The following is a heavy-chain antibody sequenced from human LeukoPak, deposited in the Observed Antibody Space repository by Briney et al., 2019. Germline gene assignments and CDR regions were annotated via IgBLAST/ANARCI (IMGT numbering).Heavy chain of an antibody. CDR3: ARGAQYYYDSSGYYPEGDY. CDR1: GYTFTSYD. J-gene: IGHJ4*02. CDR2: MNPNSGNT. V-gene: IGHV1-8*01. D-gene: IGHD3-22*01. Sequence: AAVKVSCKASGYTFTSYDINWVRQATGQGLEWMGWMNPNSGNTGHAQKFQDRVTMIRNNSIRTAYMELSSLRSEGTAVYYCARGAQYYYDSSGYYPEGDYWGQGTLVTVSS.